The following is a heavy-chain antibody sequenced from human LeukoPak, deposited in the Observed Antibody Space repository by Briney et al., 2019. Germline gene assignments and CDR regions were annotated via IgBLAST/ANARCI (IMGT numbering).Heavy chain of an antibody. CDR3: ARPLGGPYSVSHYDASDI. V-gene: IGHV4-38-2*02. D-gene: IGHD1-26*01. Sequence: SETLSLTCTVSGYSISSGYYWGWIRQPPGKGLEWIGSIYHSGSTYYNPSLKSRVTISLDTSKNQFSLKLSSVTAADTAVYYCARPLGGPYSVSHYDASDIWGQGTLVTVSS. J-gene: IGHJ3*02. CDR2: IYHSGST. CDR1: GYSISSGYY.